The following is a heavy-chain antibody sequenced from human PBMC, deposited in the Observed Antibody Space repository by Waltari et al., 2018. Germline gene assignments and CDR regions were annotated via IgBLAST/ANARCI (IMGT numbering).Heavy chain of an antibody. D-gene: IGHD3-22*01. CDR1: GYTFTSYD. Sequence: QVQLVQSGAEVKKPGASVKVSCKASGYTFTSYDINWVRQATGQGLEWMGWMNPNSGNTGYAQKFQGRVTITRNTSISTAYMELSSLRSEDTAVYYCARDGGYYDSSGIDAFDIWGQGTMVTVSS. CDR2: MNPNSGNT. V-gene: IGHV1-8*03. CDR3: ARDGGYYDSSGIDAFDI. J-gene: IGHJ3*02.